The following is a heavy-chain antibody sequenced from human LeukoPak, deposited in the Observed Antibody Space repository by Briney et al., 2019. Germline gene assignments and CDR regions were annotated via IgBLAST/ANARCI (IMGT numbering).Heavy chain of an antibody. CDR3: AGGDTVAGSYHLDY. V-gene: IGHV3-48*03. CDR2: ISSSGSTI. D-gene: IGHD6-19*01. CDR1: GFTFSSYE. Sequence: GGSLRLSCAASGFTFSSYEMNWVRQAPGKGLEWVSYISSSGSTIYYADSVKGRFTIFRDNAKNSLYLQMNSLRAEDTGVYYCAGGDTVAGSYHLDYWGQGTLVTVSS. J-gene: IGHJ4*02.